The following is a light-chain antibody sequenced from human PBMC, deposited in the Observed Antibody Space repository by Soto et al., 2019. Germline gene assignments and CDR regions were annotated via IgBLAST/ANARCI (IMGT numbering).Light chain of an antibody. Sequence: QSALTQPASVSGSPGQSIIISCTEATSDVENYVLVSWFQQHPGKAPRLIIYEGSRRPSGVSNRFFGSKSGKTASLTISGLQTEDEADYYCCSYVGSSTYVFGTGTKLTVL. CDR1: TSDVENYVL. V-gene: IGLV2-23*01. J-gene: IGLJ1*01. CDR3: CSYVGSSTYV. CDR2: EGS.